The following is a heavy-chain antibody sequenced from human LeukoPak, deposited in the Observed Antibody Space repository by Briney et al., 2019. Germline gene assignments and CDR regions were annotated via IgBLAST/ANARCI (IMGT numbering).Heavy chain of an antibody. Sequence: GGTLRLSCAASGFTFSNYGMSWVRQAPGKGLEWVANIKQDGTEKYYVDTVKGRFTISRDNAKNSLYLQMNRLRAEDTAVYYCAKLAKYFYGSETYYFFEHWGQGTPVTASS. CDR1: GFTFSNYG. CDR3: AKLAKYFYGSETYYFFEH. D-gene: IGHD3-10*01. J-gene: IGHJ4*02. CDR2: IKQDGTEK. V-gene: IGHV3-7*01.